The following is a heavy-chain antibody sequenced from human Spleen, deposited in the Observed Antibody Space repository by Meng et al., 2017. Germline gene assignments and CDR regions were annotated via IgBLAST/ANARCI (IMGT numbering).Heavy chain of an antibody. V-gene: IGHV4-4*02. J-gene: IGHJ5*02. D-gene: IGHD2-2*01. CDR3: ARVVPAANPAWFDP. Sequence: QVQVQESGPGLWKPAGTLSLTCAVSGGSISSSNWWSWVRQPPGKGLEWIGEIYHSGSTNYNPSLKSRVTISVDKSKNQFSLKLSSVTAADTAVYYCARVVPAANPAWFDPWGQGTLVTVSS. CDR2: IYHSGST. CDR1: GGSISSSNW.